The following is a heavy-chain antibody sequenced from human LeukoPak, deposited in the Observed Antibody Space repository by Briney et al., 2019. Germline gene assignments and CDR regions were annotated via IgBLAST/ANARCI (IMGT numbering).Heavy chain of an antibody. Sequence: GASVKVSCKASGYTFTSYYMHWVRQAPGQGLEWMGIINPSGGSTSYAQKFQGRVTMTRDASTSTVYMELSSLRSEDTAVYYCARYYGGNTRGFDPWGQGTLVTVSS. CDR2: INPSGGST. J-gene: IGHJ5*02. V-gene: IGHV1-46*01. D-gene: IGHD4-23*01. CDR1: GYTFTSYY. CDR3: ARYYGGNTRGFDP.